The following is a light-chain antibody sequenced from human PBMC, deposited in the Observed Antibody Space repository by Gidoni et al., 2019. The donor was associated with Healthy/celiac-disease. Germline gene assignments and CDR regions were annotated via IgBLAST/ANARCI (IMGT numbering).Light chain of an antibody. Sequence: EIVLTQSPATLSLSPGERATRSCRASQSVSSYLAWYQQKPGQAPRLLIYDASNSATGIPARFSGSGSGTDFTLTISSLEPEDFAVYYCQQRSNWPPLTFGGGTKVEIK. J-gene: IGKJ4*01. V-gene: IGKV3-11*01. CDR2: DAS. CDR3: QQRSNWPPLT. CDR1: QSVSSY.